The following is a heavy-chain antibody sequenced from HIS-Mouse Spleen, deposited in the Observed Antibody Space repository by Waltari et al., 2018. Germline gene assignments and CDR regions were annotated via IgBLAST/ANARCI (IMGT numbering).Heavy chain of an antibody. CDR1: GFTFSSYS. Sequence: EVQLVESGGGLVKPGGSLRLSCAASGFTFSSYSMNWVRQAPGKGLEWVSSSSSSSSYIYYADSVKGRFTISRDNAKNSLYLQMNSLRAEYTAVYYCASLYYDILTGYYRDYWGQGTLVTVSS. V-gene: IGHV3-21*01. CDR2: SSSSSSYI. CDR3: ASLYYDILTGYYRDY. D-gene: IGHD3-9*01. J-gene: IGHJ4*02.